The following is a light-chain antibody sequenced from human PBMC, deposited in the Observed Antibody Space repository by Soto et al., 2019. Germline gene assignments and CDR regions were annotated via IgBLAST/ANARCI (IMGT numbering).Light chain of an antibody. CDR2: AAS. Sequence: ETVLTQSPATVSLSPGDRATLPCRASQSVSSNKLAWYQQKPGQAPRLLIYAASSRAAGIPDRFSGSGSGTDFTLTIGRLDPEDFAVYYCLKYGSSPGWTFGPGTKV. V-gene: IGKV3-20*01. CDR1: QSVSSNK. CDR3: LKYGSSPGWT. J-gene: IGKJ1*01.